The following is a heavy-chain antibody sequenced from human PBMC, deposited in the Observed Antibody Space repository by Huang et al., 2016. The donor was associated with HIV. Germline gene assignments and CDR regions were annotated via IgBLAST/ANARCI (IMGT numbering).Heavy chain of an antibody. J-gene: IGHJ4*02. Sequence: VQLVESGGGLVQPGWSLRLSCAASGFAFSQYAVHWVRQSPVKGLGWVSGIGGNSGDIAYAASVRGRFVISRDNAKKSLYLKMNGLRLEDTALYFCVIMDDYFDYWGQGVLVGVSS. V-gene: IGHV3-9*01. CDR2: IGGNSGDI. CDR1: GFAFSQYA. D-gene: IGHD2-8*01. CDR3: VIMDDYFDY.